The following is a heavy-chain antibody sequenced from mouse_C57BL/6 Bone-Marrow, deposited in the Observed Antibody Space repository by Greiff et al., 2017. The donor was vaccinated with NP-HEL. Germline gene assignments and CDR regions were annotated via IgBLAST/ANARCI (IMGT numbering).Heavy chain of an antibody. D-gene: IGHD1-1*01. J-gene: IGHJ1*03. Sequence: QVQLQQPGTELVKPGASVKLSCKASGYTFTSYWMHWVKQRPGQGLEWIGNINPSNGGTKYNEKFKSKATLTVDKPSSTAYMQLSSLTSEDSAVYYCARRGYGSPYWYFDVWGTGTTVTVSS. CDR1: GYTFTSYW. CDR2: INPSNGGT. CDR3: ARRGYGSPYWYFDV. V-gene: IGHV1-53*01.